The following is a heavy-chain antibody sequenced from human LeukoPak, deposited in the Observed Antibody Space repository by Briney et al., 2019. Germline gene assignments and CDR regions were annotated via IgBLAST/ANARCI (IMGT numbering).Heavy chain of an antibody. J-gene: IGHJ3*02. CDR1: GYSFTSYW. CDR3: ARRFYYGSGSYRPFDI. CDR2: IHPGDSDT. D-gene: IGHD3-10*01. Sequence: GESLKISCKGSGYSFTSYWIAWVRQMPGKGLEWMGIIHPGDSDTRYSPSFQGHVSISVDKSLTTPYLQWSSLKASDTAMYYCARRFYYGSGSYRPFDIWGQGTMVTVSS. V-gene: IGHV5-51*01.